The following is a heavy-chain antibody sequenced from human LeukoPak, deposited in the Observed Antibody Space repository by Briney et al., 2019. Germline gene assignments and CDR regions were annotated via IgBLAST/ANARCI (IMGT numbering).Heavy chain of an antibody. J-gene: IGHJ4*02. D-gene: IGHD3-16*02. CDR1: GGSISSYY. Sequence: KSSETLSLTCTVSGGSISSYYWSWIRQPPRQGLEWVGYIYYSGSTNYNPTLKSRVTISVDTSKKQSSLKLSSVTAADTAVYYCAGEAHYVWGSYRYDYWGQGTLVTVSS. V-gene: IGHV4-59*01. CDR2: IYYSGST. CDR3: AGEAHYVWGSYRYDY.